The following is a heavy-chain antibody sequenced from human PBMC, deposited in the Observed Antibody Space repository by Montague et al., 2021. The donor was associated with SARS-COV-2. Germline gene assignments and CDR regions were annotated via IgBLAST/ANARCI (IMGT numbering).Heavy chain of an antibody. J-gene: IGHJ6*02. Sequence: SETLSLTCAVYGGSFGGYYWTWIRQSPRKGLEWIGEIHLSGSTNYNPSLKRRVTISVDTSKNQFSLTLSSVTAADTAVYYCACGEITTRGLIYYYGMGVWGQGTTVTVSS. CDR1: GGSFGGYY. V-gene: IGHV4-34*01. D-gene: IGHD4-11*01. CDR2: IHLSGST. CDR3: ACGEITTRGLIYYYGMGV.